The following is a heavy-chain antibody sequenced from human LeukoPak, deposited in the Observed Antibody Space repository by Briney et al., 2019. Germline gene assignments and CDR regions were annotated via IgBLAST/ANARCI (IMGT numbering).Heavy chain of an antibody. Sequence: GASVKVSCKASGYTFTSYGISWVRQAPGQGLEWMGWISAYNGNTNYAQKLEGRVTMTTDTSTSTAYMELRSLRSDDTAVYYCARVRNTDIVSTTNNWFDPWGQGTLVTVSS. CDR1: GYTFTSYG. V-gene: IGHV1-18*01. CDR3: ARVRNTDIVSTTNNWFDP. CDR2: ISAYNGNT. D-gene: IGHD5/OR15-5a*01. J-gene: IGHJ5*02.